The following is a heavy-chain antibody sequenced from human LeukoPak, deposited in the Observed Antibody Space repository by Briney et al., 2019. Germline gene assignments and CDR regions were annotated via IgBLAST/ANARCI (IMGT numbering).Heavy chain of an antibody. CDR2: IYYSGST. CDR1: GGSISSGDYY. D-gene: IGHD2-2*01. V-gene: IGHV4-30-4*08. CDR3: ARGDIVVVPAATKAGPDWFDP. Sequence: PSQTLSLTCTVSGGSISSGDYYWSWIRQPPGKGLEWIGYIYYSGSTYYNPSLKSRVTISVDTSKNQFSLKLSSVAAADTAVYYCARGDIVVVPAATKAGPDWFDPWGQGTLVTVSS. J-gene: IGHJ5*02.